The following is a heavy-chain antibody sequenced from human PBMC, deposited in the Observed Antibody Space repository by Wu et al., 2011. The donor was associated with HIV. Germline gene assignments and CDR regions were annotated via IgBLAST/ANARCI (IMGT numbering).Heavy chain of an antibody. D-gene: IGHD2-21*01. Sequence: QVQLVQSGAEVKKPGASVTVSCKASGYTFTDYYIHWVRQAPGQGLEWVGWINPNSGGAIYAQKFQGRVIMTRDTSISTVYMELARLTSEDTAIYFCAKSWVRSDAYCDRWCYSPDHIDIWGAGTTVTVSS. CDR1: GYTFTDYY. CDR3: AKSWVRSDAYCDRWCYSPDHIDI. V-gene: IGHV1-2*02. CDR2: INPNSGGA. J-gene: IGHJ6*03.